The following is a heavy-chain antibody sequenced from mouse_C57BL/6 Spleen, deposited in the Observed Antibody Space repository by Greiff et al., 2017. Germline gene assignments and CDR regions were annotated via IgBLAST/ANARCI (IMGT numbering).Heavy chain of an antibody. CDR1: GYAFSSSW. V-gene: IGHV1-82*01. Sequence: QVQLKESGPELVKPGASVKISCKASGYAFSSSWMNWVKQRPGKGLEWIGRIYPGDGDTNYNGKFKGKATLTADKSSSTAYMQLSSLTSEDSAVYCCARSGTAQADYWGQGTTLTVSS. CDR2: IYPGDGDT. D-gene: IGHD3-2*02. CDR3: ARSGTAQADY. J-gene: IGHJ2*01.